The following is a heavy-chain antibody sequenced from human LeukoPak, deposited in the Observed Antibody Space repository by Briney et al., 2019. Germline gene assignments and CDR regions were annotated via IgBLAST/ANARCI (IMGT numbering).Heavy chain of an antibody. CDR2: ISWNSGSI. J-gene: IGHJ4*02. Sequence: PGGSLRLSCAASGFTFSSYAMSWVRQAPGKGLEWVSGISWNSGSIGYADSVKGRFTISRDNAKNSLYLQMNSLRAEDMALYYCAKESSTSSFFDYWGQGTLVTVSS. CDR1: GFTFSSYA. D-gene: IGHD2-2*01. CDR3: AKESSTSSFFDY. V-gene: IGHV3-9*03.